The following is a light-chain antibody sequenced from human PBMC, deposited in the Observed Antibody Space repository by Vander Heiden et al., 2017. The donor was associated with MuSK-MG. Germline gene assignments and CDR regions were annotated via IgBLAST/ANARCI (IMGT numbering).Light chain of an antibody. Sequence: DIQMTQSPSTLSVSVGDRVTITCRASQSISSWLAWHQQRPGKAPNLLIYEASSLESGVPSRFSDSGSGTEFTLTISRLQPDDFATYYCQQDNSYPLTFGGGTKVEIK. J-gene: IGKJ4*01. CDR1: QSISSW. CDR3: QQDNSYPLT. V-gene: IGKV1-5*03. CDR2: EAS.